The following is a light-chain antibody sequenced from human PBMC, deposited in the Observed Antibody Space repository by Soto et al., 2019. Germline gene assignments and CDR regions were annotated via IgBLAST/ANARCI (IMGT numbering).Light chain of an antibody. CDR2: DAS. V-gene: IGKV3-20*01. Sequence: EFVLTQSPGTLSLSPGERATLSCRASQTVRNNYLAWYQQKPGQAPRLLIYDASSRATSIPDRFSGGGSGTDFTLTISRLEPEDFAVYYCQQFSSYPLTAGGGTKVDSK. J-gene: IGKJ4*01. CDR3: QQFSSYPLT. CDR1: QTVRNNY.